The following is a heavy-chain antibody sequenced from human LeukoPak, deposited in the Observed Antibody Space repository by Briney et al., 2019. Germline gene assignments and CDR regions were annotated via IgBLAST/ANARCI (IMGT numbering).Heavy chain of an antibody. CDR1: GFTFDDYA. CDR2: ISWNSGSI. Sequence: TGGSLRLSCAASGFTFDDYAMHWVRQAPGKGLEWVSGISWNSGSIGYADSVKGRFTISRDNAKNSLYLQMNSLRAEDTALYYCAKDMGRYYDSSGCFDPWGQGTLVTVSS. J-gene: IGHJ5*02. CDR3: AKDMGRYYDSSGCFDP. D-gene: IGHD3-22*01. V-gene: IGHV3-9*01.